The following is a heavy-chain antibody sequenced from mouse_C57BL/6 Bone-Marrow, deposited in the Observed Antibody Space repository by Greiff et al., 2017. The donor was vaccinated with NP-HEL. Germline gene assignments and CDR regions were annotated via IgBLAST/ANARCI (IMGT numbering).Heavy chain of an antibody. V-gene: IGHV5-12*01. CDR1: GFTFSDYY. Sequence: EVQRVESGGGLVQPGGSLKLSCAASGFTFSDYYMYWVRQTPEKRLEWVAYISNGGGSTYYPDTVKGRFTISRDNAKNTLYLQMSRLKSEDTAMYYCARHGLLRGYWYFDVWGTGTTVTVSS. CDR3: ARHGLLRGYWYFDV. D-gene: IGHD1-1*01. J-gene: IGHJ1*03. CDR2: ISNGGGST.